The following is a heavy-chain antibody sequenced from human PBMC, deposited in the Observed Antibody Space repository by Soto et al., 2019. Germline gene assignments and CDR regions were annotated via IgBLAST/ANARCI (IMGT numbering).Heavy chain of an antibody. CDR3: ARDNINGLFDY. CDR2: SNHCGST. J-gene: IGHJ4*02. CDR1: GGSFSGYY. Sequence: QVQLQQWGAGLLKPSETLSLTCAVYGGSFSGYYWSWIRKPPGTGLALRGESNHCGSTSNNPALKRGVTIAVDTSKNLCSLKLTAMTASDTAVYYCARDNINGLFDYWGQGTLVTVSS. V-gene: IGHV4-34*01. D-gene: IGHD2-8*01.